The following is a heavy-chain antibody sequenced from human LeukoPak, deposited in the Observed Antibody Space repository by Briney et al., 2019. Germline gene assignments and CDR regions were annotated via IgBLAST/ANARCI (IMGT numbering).Heavy chain of an antibody. CDR1: GYTFTDYY. J-gene: IGHJ3*02. D-gene: IGHD1-26*01. CDR2: INPNSGDT. V-gene: IGHV1-2*02. CDR3: ARATRIVGGDRQAFDI. Sequence: ASVNVSRKASGYTFTDYYMHWVRQAPGQGLEWMGWINPNSGDTKDAQKFQGRVTMTRDTSINTAYMELSGLRSDDTAVYYCARATRIVGGDRQAFDIWGHGTMVTVSS.